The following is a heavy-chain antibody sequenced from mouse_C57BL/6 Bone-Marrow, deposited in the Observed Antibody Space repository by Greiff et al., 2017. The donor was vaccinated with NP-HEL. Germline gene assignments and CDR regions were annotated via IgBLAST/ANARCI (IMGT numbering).Heavy chain of an antibody. D-gene: IGHD2-1*01. CDR2: IDPENGDT. Sequence: VQLQQSGAELVRPGASVKLSCTASGFNIKDDYMHWVKQRPEQGLEWIVWIDPENGDTEYASKFQGKATITADTSSNTAYLQLSSLTSEDTAVYYCTTTRPYLYYAFAYWGQGTLVTVSA. CDR1: GFNIKDDY. J-gene: IGHJ3*01. V-gene: IGHV14-4*01. CDR3: TTTRPYLYYAFAY.